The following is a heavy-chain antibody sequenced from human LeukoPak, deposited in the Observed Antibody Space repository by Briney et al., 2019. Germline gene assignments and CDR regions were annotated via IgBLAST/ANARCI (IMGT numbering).Heavy chain of an antibody. V-gene: IGHV4-4*09. Sequence: SETLSLTCSVSSGSISSYYWSWIRQPPGKGLEWIGYIYTSGSTNYNPSLKSRVTMSVDTSKNQFSLKLSSVTAADTAVHYCARSPATQDGWAFDIWGQGTMVTVSS. CDR1: SGSISSYY. CDR2: IYTSGST. D-gene: IGHD2-15*01. J-gene: IGHJ3*02. CDR3: ARSPATQDGWAFDI.